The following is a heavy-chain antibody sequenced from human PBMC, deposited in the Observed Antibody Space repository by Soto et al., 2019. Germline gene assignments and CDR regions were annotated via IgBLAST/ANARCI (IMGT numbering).Heavy chain of an antibody. CDR2: ISGSGVST. J-gene: IGHJ4*02. CDR1: GFTFSSYA. D-gene: IGHD2-8*01. Sequence: EVQLLESGGGLVQPGGSLRLSCAASGFTFSSYAMSWVRQAPGKGLEWVSAISGSGVSTYYADSVKGRFTISRDNSKNQLYLQMNSLRAEDTAVYYCAKACTNGVCYIDYWGQGTLVTVSS. V-gene: IGHV3-23*01. CDR3: AKACTNGVCYIDY.